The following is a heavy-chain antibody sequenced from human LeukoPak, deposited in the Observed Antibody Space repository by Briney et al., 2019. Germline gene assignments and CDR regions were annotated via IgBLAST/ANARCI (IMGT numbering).Heavy chain of an antibody. J-gene: IGHJ4*02. CDR3: AREHSSSWDQFDY. D-gene: IGHD6-13*01. CDR2: FNPENGNT. Sequence: AAVKDSCKASGDSFVGYGITWVRQAPGQGLEWMGWFNPENGNTNYAQKVQGRVTMTADTTTSTSYMELWSLRSDHPAVYYCAREHSSSWDQFDYWGQGTLVTVSS. CDR1: GDSFVGYG. V-gene: IGHV1-18*01.